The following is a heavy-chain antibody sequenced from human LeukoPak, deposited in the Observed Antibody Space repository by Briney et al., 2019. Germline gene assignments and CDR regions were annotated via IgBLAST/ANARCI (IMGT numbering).Heavy chain of an antibody. CDR3: ATSVVVPAATTYYGMDV. CDR2: IKQDGSEK. CDR1: GFTFSSYW. Sequence: PGGSRRLSCAASGFTFSSYWMSWVRQAPGKGLEWVANIKQDGSEKYYVDSVKGRFTISRDNAKNSLYLQMNSLRAEDTAVYYCATSVVVPAATTYYGMDVWGEGTTVTVSS. J-gene: IGHJ6*04. V-gene: IGHV3-7*03. D-gene: IGHD2-2*01.